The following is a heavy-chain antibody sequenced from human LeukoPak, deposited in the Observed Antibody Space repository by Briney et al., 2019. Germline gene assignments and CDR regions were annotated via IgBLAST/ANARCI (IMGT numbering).Heavy chain of an antibody. CDR2: INTDGSDI. D-gene: IGHD5-24*01. V-gene: IGHV3-74*01. CDR3: AKEREDNWFDP. J-gene: IGHJ5*02. Sequence: GGSLRLSCAASGFTFISYGMQWVRQAPGKGLVWVSRINTDGSDISCADSVKGRFTISRDNSKNTLYLQMNSLRAEDTAVYYCAKEREDNWFDPWGQGTLVTVSS. CDR1: GFTFISYG.